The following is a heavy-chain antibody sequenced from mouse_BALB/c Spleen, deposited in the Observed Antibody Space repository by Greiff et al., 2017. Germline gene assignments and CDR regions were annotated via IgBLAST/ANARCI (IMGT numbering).Heavy chain of an antibody. V-gene: IGHV5-6-4*01. D-gene: IGHD3-3*01. CDR2: ISSGGSYT. CDR1: GFAFSSYT. Sequence: DVMLVESGGGLVKPGGSLKLSCAASGFAFSSYTMSWVRQTPEKRLEWVATISSGGSYTYYPDSVKGRFTISRDNAKNTLYLQMSSLKSEDTAMYYCTRGAGDAMDYWGQGTSVTVSS. J-gene: IGHJ4*01. CDR3: TRGAGDAMDY.